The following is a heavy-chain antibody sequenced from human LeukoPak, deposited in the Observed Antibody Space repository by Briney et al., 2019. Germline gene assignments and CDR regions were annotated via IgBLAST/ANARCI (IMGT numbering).Heavy chain of an antibody. CDR1: GFTFSSYG. V-gene: IGHV3-30*02. D-gene: IGHD6-13*01. Sequence: PGGSLRLSCAASGFTFSSYGMHWVRQAPGKRLERVAFIRYDGSNKYYADSVNDRFTISRDNSKNTLYLQMNSLRAEDTAVYYCAKDRRSSWYDYFDYWGQGTLVTVSS. CDR2: IRYDGSNK. J-gene: IGHJ4*02. CDR3: AKDRRSSWYDYFDY.